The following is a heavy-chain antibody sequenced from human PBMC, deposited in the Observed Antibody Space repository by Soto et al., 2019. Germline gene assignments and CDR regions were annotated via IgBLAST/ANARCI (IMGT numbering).Heavy chain of an antibody. CDR2: IYYSGST. CDR1: GGSISSYY. D-gene: IGHD7-27*01. Sequence: QVQLQESGPGLVKPSETLSLTCTVSGGSISSYYWSWIRQPPGKGLEWIGYIYYSGSTNYNPSLKSRVTISVDTSKNQFSLKLSSVTAADTAVYYCASIEQGWGSSDYWGQGTLVTVSS. V-gene: IGHV4-59*08. J-gene: IGHJ4*02. CDR3: ASIEQGWGSSDY.